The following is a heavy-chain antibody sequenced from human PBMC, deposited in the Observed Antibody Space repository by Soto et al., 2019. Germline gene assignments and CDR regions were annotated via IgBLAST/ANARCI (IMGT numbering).Heavy chain of an antibody. CDR2: DLPTGSPT. V-gene: IGHV3-23*01. D-gene: IGHD4-17*01. J-gene: IGHJ4*02. CDR3: EKDFTPDGYWDFDY. CDR1: GFTFSTST. Sequence: EVQLLESGGGLVQPGGSLRHSCAASGFTFSTSTMNWVRQAPGKGLEWVSADLPTGSPTFNADSVKGRFTISRDNSKNTLYLQMNNLRAEDTAVYYCEKDFTPDGYWDFDYWGQGTLVTVSS.